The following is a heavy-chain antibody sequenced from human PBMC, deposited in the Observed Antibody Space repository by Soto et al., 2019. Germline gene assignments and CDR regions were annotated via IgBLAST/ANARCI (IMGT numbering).Heavy chain of an antibody. CDR1: GGSISSGDYY. CDR2: IYYSGST. V-gene: IGHV4-30-4*01. Sequence: PSETLSLTCTVSGGSISSGDYYWSWIRQPPGKGLEWIGYIYYSGSTYYNPSLKSRVTISVDTSKNQLSLKLSSVTAADTAVYYCARATALSGMDVWGQGTTVTVSS. CDR3: ARATALSGMDV. J-gene: IGHJ6*02.